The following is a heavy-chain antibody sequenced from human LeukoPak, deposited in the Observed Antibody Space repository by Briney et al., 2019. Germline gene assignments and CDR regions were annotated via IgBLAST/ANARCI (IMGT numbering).Heavy chain of an antibody. V-gene: IGHV3-21*01. CDR1: GFTFSSYS. D-gene: IGHD5-18*01. CDR2: ISSSSSYI. Sequence: PGGSLRLSCAASGFTFSSYSMNWVRQAPGKGLEWVSSISSSSSYIYYADSVKGRFTISRDNAKNSLYLQMNSLGAEDTAVYYCARGARGYSYGFFDYWGQGTLVTVSS. CDR3: ARGARGYSYGFFDY. J-gene: IGHJ4*02.